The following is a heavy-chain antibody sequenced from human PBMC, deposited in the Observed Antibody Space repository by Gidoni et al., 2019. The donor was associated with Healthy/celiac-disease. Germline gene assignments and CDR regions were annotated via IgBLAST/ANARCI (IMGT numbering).Heavy chain of an antibody. V-gene: IGHV3-74*01. Sequence: EVQLVESGGGLVQPGGSLRLSCAASGFTFSSYWMHWVRQAPGKGLVWVSRINSDGSSTSYADSVKGRFTISRDNAKNTLYLQMNSLRAEDTAVYYCARDSRGGSYYSPYYFDYWGQGTLVTVSS. D-gene: IGHD1-26*01. CDR3: ARDSRGGSYYSPYYFDY. CDR2: INSDGSST. J-gene: IGHJ4*02. CDR1: GFTFSSYW.